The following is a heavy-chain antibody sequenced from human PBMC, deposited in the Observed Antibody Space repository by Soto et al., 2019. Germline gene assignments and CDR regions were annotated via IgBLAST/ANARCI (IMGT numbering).Heavy chain of an antibody. J-gene: IGHJ4*02. D-gene: IGHD3-16*01. V-gene: IGHV1-69*06. CDR1: GGTFSSYA. CDR3: ASSMITFGGAISPGAD. CDR2: IIPIFGTA. Sequence: QVQLVQSGAEVKKPGSSVKVSCKASGGTFSSYAISWVRQAPGQGLEWMGGIIPIFGTANYAQKFQGRVTITADKSTSTAYMELSSLRSEVTAVYYCASSMITFGGAISPGADWGQGTLVTVSS.